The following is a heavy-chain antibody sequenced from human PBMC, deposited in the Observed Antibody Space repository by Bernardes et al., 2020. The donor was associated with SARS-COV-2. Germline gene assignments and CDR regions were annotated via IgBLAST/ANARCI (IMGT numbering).Heavy chain of an antibody. CDR3: ARFPATGDRGDGMDV. D-gene: IGHD3-16*01. Sequence: ASVKVSCKASGYTFTDYFIHWVRQAPGQGLEWMGWINPNRGGTKYARKFQGRVTVTRDTSISTAYMELSRLGSDDTGVYYCARFPATGDRGDGMDVWGPGTTVTVSS. V-gene: IGHV1-2*02. CDR2: INPNRGGT. J-gene: IGHJ6*02. CDR1: GYTFTDYF.